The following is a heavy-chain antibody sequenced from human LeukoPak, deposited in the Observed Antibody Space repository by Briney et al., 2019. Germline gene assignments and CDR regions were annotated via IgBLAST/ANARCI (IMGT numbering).Heavy chain of an antibody. CDR3: ARGAYYYGSGSKQS. CDR1: GFTFSSYW. Sequence: PGGSLRLSCAASGFTFSSYWRHWVRQAPGKGLVWVSRINSDGSSTSYADSAKGRFTISRDNAKNTLYLQMNSLRAEDTAVYYCARGAYYYGSGSKQSWGQGTLVTVSS. CDR2: INSDGSST. J-gene: IGHJ5*02. V-gene: IGHV3-74*01. D-gene: IGHD3-10*01.